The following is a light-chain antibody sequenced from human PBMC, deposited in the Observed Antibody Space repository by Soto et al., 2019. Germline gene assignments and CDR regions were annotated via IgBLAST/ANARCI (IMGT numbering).Light chain of an antibody. J-gene: IGLJ2*01. CDR1: NIGSKS. Sequence: SYELTQPPSVSVAPGQTARITCGGNNIGSKSVHWYQQKSGQAPVLVVYDDFDRPSGIPERFSGSNSGNTATLTISRVEAGDEADYYCQVWDSSSDLVVFGGGTQLTVL. CDR2: DDF. CDR3: QVWDSSSDLVV. V-gene: IGLV3-21*02.